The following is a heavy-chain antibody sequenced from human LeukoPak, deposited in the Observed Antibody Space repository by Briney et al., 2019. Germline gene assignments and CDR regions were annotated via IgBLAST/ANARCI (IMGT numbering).Heavy chain of an antibody. CDR2: YAT. Sequence: YATAYAASVKGRFTISRDDSKNTAYLQMNSLKTEDTAVYYCTTPGVDYGGNSAYYYYGMDVWGQGTTVTVSS. CDR3: TTPGVDYGGNSAYYYYGMDV. D-gene: IGHD4-23*01. J-gene: IGHJ6*02. V-gene: IGHV3-73*01.